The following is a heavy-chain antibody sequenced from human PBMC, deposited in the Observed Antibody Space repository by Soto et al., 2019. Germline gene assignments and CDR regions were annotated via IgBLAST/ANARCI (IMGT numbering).Heavy chain of an antibody. V-gene: IGHV1-18*01. D-gene: IGHD3-9*01. J-gene: IGHJ4*02. CDR1: GYTFTNYG. Sequence: GASVKVSCKASGYTFTNYGISWVRQAPGQGLEWMGWISTYNGNTNYAPKLQGRVTMTTDTSTNTAYMEVRSLRSDDTAVYYCARAPRYDVLTGYVRDYWGQGTLVTVSS. CDR3: ARAPRYDVLTGYVRDY. CDR2: ISTYNGNT.